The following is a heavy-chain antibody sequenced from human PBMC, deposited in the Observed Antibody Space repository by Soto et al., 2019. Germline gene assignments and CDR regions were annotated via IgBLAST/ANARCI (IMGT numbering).Heavy chain of an antibody. CDR3: ARSARYCSTSMCFASLYWFDP. V-gene: IGHV1-18*01. Sequence: GASVKVSCKASGYTFTSYGFSWVRQAPGQGLEWMGWISDYNGNTNYAQKVQDRVILTTDKSANTAYMELRNLRSDDTAVYYCARSARYCSTSMCFASLYWFDPWGQGTPVTVPQ. CDR1: GYTFTSYG. J-gene: IGHJ5*02. CDR2: ISDYNGNT. D-gene: IGHD2-2*01.